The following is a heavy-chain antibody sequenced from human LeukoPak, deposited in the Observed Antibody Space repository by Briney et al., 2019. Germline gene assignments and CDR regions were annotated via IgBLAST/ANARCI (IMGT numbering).Heavy chain of an antibody. CDR2: IYYSGST. D-gene: IGHD3-9*01. V-gene: IGHV4-59*01. CDR1: GGSISSYY. Sequence: PSETLSLTCTFSGGSISSYYWSWIRQPPGKGREGIGYIYYSGSTNYNPSLKSRVTISVDTSKNQFSLKLSSVTAADTAVYYCARTDNYDILTGPDAFDIWGQGTMVTVSS. J-gene: IGHJ3*02. CDR3: ARTDNYDILTGPDAFDI.